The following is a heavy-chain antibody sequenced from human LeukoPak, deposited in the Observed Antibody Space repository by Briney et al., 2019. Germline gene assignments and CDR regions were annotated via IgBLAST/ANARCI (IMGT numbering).Heavy chain of an antibody. CDR1: GFTFSDYW. V-gene: IGHV3-74*01. J-gene: IGHJ4*02. CDR3: AKDGRAVAVPGAYLN. D-gene: IGHD2-2*01. Sequence: GGSLRLSCAASGFTFSDYWMDWVRQAPGKGLVWVSRIKSDGSRITYADSVRGRFTISRDNSKNTLDLQMNGLRAEDTAVYYCAKDGRAVAVPGAYLNWGQGTLVTVAS. CDR2: IKSDGSRI.